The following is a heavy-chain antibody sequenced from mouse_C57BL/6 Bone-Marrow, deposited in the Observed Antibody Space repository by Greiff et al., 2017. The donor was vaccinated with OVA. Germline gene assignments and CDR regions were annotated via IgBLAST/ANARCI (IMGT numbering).Heavy chain of an antibody. V-gene: IGHV1-50*01. J-gene: IGHJ4*01. D-gene: IGHD3-1*01. CDR3: ARSGRGYAMDY. CDR1: GYTFTSYW. CDR2: IDPSDSYT. Sequence: QVQLKQPGAELVKPGASVKLSCKASGYTFTSYWMQWVKQRPGQGLEWIGEIDPSDSYTNYNQKFKGKATLTVDTSSSTAYMQLSSLTSEDSAVYYCARSGRGYAMDYWGQGTSVTVSS.